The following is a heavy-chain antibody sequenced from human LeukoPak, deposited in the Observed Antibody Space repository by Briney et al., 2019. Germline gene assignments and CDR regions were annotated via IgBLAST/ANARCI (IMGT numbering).Heavy chain of an antibody. D-gene: IGHD1-1*01. J-gene: IGHJ4*02. V-gene: IGHV1-3*03. CDR3: ARGELEGLDY. CDR1: GYTFAKYD. CDR2: INTGNGNT. Sequence: ASVKVSCKASGYTFAKYDMHWVRQAPGQRLEWMGWINTGNGNTKYSQEFQGRVTITRDTSASIAYMELSSLRSEDMAVYYCARGELEGLDYWGQGTLVTVSS.